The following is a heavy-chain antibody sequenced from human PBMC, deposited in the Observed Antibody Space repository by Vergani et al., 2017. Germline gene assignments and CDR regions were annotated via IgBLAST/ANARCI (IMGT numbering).Heavy chain of an antibody. CDR1: GFSLSTSGVG. J-gene: IGHJ6*03. D-gene: IGHD6-19*01. CDR3: AHTGIMYSSGCYGVSYDYYMDF. Sequence: QITLKESGPTLVKPTPTLTLPCTFSGFSLSTSGVGVGWIRQPPGKALEWLALIYWDDDKRYSPSLKSRLTITKDTSKHQVGLTMTNIYPVCTATYYCAHTGIMYSSGCYGVSYDYYMDFWGKGTTVTVSS. V-gene: IGHV2-5*02. CDR2: IYWDDDK.